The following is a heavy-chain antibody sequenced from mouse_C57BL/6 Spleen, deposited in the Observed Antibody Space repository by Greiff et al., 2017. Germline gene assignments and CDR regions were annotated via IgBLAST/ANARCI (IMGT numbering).Heavy chain of an antibody. Sequence: DVHLVESEGGLVQPGSSMKLSCTASGFTFSDYYMAWVRQVPEKGLEWVANINYDGSSTYYLDSLKSRFIISRDNAKHILYLQMSSLKSEDTATYYCARNWDTAYWYFDVWGTGTTVTVSS. CDR2: INYDGSST. CDR3: ARNWDTAYWYFDV. D-gene: IGHD4-1*01. J-gene: IGHJ1*03. CDR1: GFTFSDYY. V-gene: IGHV5-16*01.